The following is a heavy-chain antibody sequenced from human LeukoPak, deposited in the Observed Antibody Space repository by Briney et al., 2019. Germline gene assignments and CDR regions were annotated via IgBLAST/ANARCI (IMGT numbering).Heavy chain of an antibody. D-gene: IGHD6-13*01. J-gene: IGHJ5*02. CDR1: GFTFSSYS. V-gene: IGHV3-48*04. CDR3: ARDSSSPEYWIDP. CDR2: ISSSSISI. Sequence: GGSLRLSCEASGFTFSSYSMNWVRQAPGKGLEWVSYISSSSISIYYADSVKGRFTISRDNAKNSLYLQINSLRAEDTAVYYCARDSSSPEYWIDPGGQGTLVTVSS.